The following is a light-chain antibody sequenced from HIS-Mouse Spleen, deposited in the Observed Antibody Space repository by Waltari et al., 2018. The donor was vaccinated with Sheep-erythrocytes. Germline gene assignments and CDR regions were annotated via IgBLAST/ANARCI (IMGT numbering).Light chain of an antibody. CDR1: ALPKKY. CDR2: EDS. CDR3: YSTDSSGKEV. Sequence: SYELTQPPSVSVSPGQTARITCSGDALPKKYASWYQQKSGQAPVLVIYEDSKRPSGIPERFSGSSSGTMATLTISGAQVEDEADYYCYSTDSSGKEVFGGGTKLTVL. J-gene: IGLJ2*01. V-gene: IGLV3-10*01.